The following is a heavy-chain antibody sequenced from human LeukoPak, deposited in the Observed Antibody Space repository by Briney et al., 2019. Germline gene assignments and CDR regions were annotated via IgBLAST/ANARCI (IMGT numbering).Heavy chain of an antibody. Sequence: SETLSLTCTVSGGSISSYYWSWIRQPPGKGLEWIGYIYYSGSTNYNPSLKSRVTISVDTSKNQFSLKLSSVTAADTAVYYCARQRGSRRPNWFDPWGQGTLVTVPS. J-gene: IGHJ5*02. CDR1: GGSISSYY. CDR3: ARQRGSRRPNWFDP. V-gene: IGHV4-59*08. D-gene: IGHD2-15*01. CDR2: IYYSGST.